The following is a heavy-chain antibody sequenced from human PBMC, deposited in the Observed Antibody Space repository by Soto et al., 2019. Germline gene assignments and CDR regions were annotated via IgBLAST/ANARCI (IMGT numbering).Heavy chain of an antibody. CDR2: INHSGST. CDR3: ARGRYGLELRPYYYYGMDV. J-gene: IGHJ6*02. V-gene: IGHV4-34*01. Sequence: ETLSLTCAVYGGSFSGYYWSWIRQPPGKGLEWIGEINHSGSTNYNPSLKSRVTISVDTSKNQFSLKLSSVTAADTTVYYCARGRYGLELRPYYYYGMDVWGQGTTVTVSS. D-gene: IGHD1-7*01. CDR1: GGSFSGYY.